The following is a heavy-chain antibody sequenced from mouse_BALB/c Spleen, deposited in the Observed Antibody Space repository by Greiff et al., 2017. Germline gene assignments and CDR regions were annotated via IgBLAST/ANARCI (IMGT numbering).Heavy chain of an antibody. J-gene: IGHJ3*01. CDR1: GFSLTSYG. CDR2: IWSGGST. V-gene: IGHV2-2*02. CDR3: ARRGNYYGSPFAY. Sequence: VQRVESGPGLVQPSQSLSITCTVSGFSLTSYGVHWVRQSPGKGLEWLGVIWSGGSTDYNAAFISRLSISKDNSKSQVFFKMNSLQANDTAIYYCARRGNYYGSPFAYWGQGTLVTVSA. D-gene: IGHD1-1*01.